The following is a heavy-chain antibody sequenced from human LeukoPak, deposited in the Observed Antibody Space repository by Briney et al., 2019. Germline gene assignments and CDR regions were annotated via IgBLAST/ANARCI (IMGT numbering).Heavy chain of an antibody. CDR1: GGSISSSSYY. D-gene: IGHD5-24*01. CDR2: IYYSGST. CDR3: AGGEMATMGAFDI. J-gene: IGHJ3*02. Sequence: PSEILSLTCTVSGGSISSSSYYRGWIRQPPGKGLEWIGSIYYSGSTYYNPSLKSRVTISVDTSKNQFSLKLSSVTAADTAVYYCAGGEMATMGAFDIWGQGTMVTVSS. V-gene: IGHV4-39*01.